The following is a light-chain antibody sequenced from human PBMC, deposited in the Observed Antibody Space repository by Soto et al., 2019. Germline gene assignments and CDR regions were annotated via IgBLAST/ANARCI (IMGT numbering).Light chain of an antibody. CDR1: QSVLYSSNNKNY. CDR2: WAS. J-gene: IGKJ4*01. Sequence: DIVMTQSPDSLAVSLGERATINCKSSQSVLYSSNNKNYLAWYQQKPGQPPKPLIYWASTRESGVPDRFTGSGSGTDFTLTISSLQAEDVAVYYCQQYYGSPRAFGGGTKVDIK. CDR3: QQYYGSPRA. V-gene: IGKV4-1*01.